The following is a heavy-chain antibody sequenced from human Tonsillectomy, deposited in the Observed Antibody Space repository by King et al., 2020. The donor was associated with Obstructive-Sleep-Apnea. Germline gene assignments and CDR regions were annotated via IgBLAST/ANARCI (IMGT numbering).Heavy chain of an antibody. CDR2: IYPGDSDT. D-gene: IGHD5-18*01. J-gene: IGHJ4*02. Sequence: VQLVESGAEVKKPGESLKISCKGSGYSFTSYWIGWVRQMPGKGLEWMGIIYPGDSDTRYSPSFQGQVTISADKSISTAYLQWSSLKASDTAMYYCARQRDEGYSSLVPYFDYWGQGTLVTVSS. V-gene: IGHV5-51*01. CDR1: GYSFTSYW. CDR3: ARQRDEGYSSLVPYFDY.